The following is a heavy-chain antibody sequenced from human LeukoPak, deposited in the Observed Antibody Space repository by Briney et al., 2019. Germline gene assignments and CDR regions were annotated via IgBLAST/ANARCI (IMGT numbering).Heavy chain of an antibody. Sequence: ASVKVSCKASGYTFTGYYFHWVRQAPGQGLEWMGWINPNSGGTNYAQKFQGRVTMTRDTSISTAYMELSRLRSDDTAVYYCARDEQFGEYNYGTIDYWGQGTLVTVSS. J-gene: IGHJ4*02. D-gene: IGHD5-18*01. CDR3: ARDEQFGEYNYGTIDY. V-gene: IGHV1-2*02. CDR1: GYTFTGYY. CDR2: INPNSGGT.